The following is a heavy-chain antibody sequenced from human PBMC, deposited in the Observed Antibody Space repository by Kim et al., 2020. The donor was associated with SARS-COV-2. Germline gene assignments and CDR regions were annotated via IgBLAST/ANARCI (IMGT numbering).Heavy chain of an antibody. V-gene: IGHV1-46*01. CDR1: GYTFTNHK. CDR3: ARDNIDWSFDY. J-gene: IGHJ4*02. CDR2: ITPIDAVP. D-gene: IGHD3-9*01. Sequence: ASVKVSCKASGYTFTNHKIHWVRQAPGQGLEWMGIITPIDAVPNYAQKFQGRVTMTRDTSTSTVSMELSSLRSEDTAVYYCARDNIDWSFDYWGQGTLVTVSS.